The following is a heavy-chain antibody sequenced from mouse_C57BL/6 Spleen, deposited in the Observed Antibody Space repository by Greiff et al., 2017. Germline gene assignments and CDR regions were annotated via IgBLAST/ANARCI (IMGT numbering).Heavy chain of an antibody. V-gene: IGHV1-5*01. CDR3: TKIYFYGSSYHDFFAY. J-gene: IGHJ3*01. CDR1: GYTFTSYW. CDR2: IYPGNSDN. D-gene: IGHD1-1*01. Sequence: DVKLQESGTVLARPGASVKMSCKTSGYTFTSYWMHWVKQRPGQGLEWIGAIYPGNSDNSYNQKLKGKAKLTAVTSASTSYMELSSLTNEDSAVYYCTKIYFYGSSYHDFFAYWGQGTLVTVSA.